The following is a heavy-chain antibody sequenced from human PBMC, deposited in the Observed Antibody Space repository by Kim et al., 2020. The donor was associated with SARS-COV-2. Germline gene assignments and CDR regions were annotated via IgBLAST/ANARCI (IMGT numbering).Heavy chain of an antibody. D-gene: IGHD6-13*01. CDR2: INSGSNTF. CDR1: GFTFSDYS. CDR3: ARGYGSSWFHY. V-gene: IGHV3-48*04. J-gene: IGHJ4*02. Sequence: GGSLRLSCAASGFTFSDYSMTWVRQAPGKGPEFVSYINSGSNTFFYADSVKGRFTIFRDNTKSSLYLLMNSLTTDDTAVYYCARGYGSSWFHYWGQGTLGTVSS.